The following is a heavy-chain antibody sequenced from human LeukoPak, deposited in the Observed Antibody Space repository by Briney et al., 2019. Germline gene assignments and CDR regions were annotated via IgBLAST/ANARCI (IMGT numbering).Heavy chain of an antibody. V-gene: IGHV5-51*01. D-gene: IGHD5-12*01. CDR3: ARHDSTLATNY. CDR2: VYPGDSDT. CDR1: GYGFTSYW. Sequence: GEALKISYKGSGYGFTSYWIGWVRRMPGKGLEWMGIVYPGDSDTKYSPSFQGQVTISADKSISTSFLQWNSLKASDTAMYYCARHDSTLATNYWGQGTLVTVSS. J-gene: IGHJ4*02.